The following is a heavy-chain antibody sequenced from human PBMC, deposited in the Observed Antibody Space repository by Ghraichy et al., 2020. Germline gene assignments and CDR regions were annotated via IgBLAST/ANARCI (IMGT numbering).Heavy chain of an antibody. V-gene: IGHV4-61*01. D-gene: IGHD5-24*01. CDR3: ARVPGMATIWGWFDP. CDR1: GGSVSSGSYY. Sequence: SETLSLTCTVSGGSVSSGSYYWSWIRQPPGKGLEWIGYIYYSGSTNYNPSLKSRVTISVDTSKNQFSLKLSSVTAADTAVYYCARVPGMATIWGWFDPWGQGTLVTVSS. J-gene: IGHJ5*02. CDR2: IYYSGST.